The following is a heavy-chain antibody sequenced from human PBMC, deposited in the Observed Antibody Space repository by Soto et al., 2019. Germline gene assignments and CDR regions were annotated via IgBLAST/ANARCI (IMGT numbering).Heavy chain of an antibody. V-gene: IGHV4-31*03. CDR1: GGSITSGDYY. J-gene: IGHJ5*01. Sequence: SETLSLTCTVSGGSITSGDYYWSWIRQRTGKGLQWIGYIYFSGSTYYHPSLKSRVTISLDTSKNQFSLNLRSVTAADTAVYYCTRDSSGDYGWFDSWGQGTVVTVSS. D-gene: IGHD4-17*01. CDR2: IYFSGST. CDR3: TRDSSGDYGWFDS.